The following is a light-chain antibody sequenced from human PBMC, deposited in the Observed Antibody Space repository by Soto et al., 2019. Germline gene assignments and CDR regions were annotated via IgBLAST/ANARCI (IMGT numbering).Light chain of an antibody. CDR2: RAS. J-gene: IGKJ1*01. CDR1: QNINSD. Sequence: DVQMTQSPSTLSASVGDRVTITCRASQNINSDLAWYQQKPGKAPQLLIYRASSLESGVPSRFIGSGSATEFTLTITSLQPDDFATYYCQQHNNYWTFGHGTRVDIK. CDR3: QQHNNYWT. V-gene: IGKV1-5*03.